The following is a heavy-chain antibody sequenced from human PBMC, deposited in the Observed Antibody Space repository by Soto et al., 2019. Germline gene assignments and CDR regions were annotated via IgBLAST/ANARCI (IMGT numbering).Heavy chain of an antibody. CDR1: GYSFTNYW. V-gene: IGHV5-51*01. Sequence: GESLKISCKGSGYSFTNYWIGWVRQMPGKGLEWMGIIYPGDSDTRYSPSFQGQVTMSADKSISTAYLQWSSLKASDTAMYYCARPTLAQGFDYWGQGTLVTVSS. D-gene: IGHD6-13*01. CDR2: IYPGDSDT. CDR3: ARPTLAQGFDY. J-gene: IGHJ4*02.